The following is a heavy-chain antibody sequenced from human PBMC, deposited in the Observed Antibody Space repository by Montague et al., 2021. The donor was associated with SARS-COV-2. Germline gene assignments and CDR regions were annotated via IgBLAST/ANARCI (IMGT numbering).Heavy chain of an antibody. D-gene: IGHD3-10*01. V-gene: IGHV4-59*11. CDR1: GGSMSDHY. CDR3: ARAVSVRRAVNWFDP. Sequence: SETLSLTRTVSGGSMSDHYWAWIRQPPGKGLEWLAYIYYSGGINSNASLKSRVTMSVDTSKGQFSLKLTSVTAADTAVYYCARAVSVRRAVNWFDPWGQGTLVTVSS. CDR2: IYYSGGI. J-gene: IGHJ5*02.